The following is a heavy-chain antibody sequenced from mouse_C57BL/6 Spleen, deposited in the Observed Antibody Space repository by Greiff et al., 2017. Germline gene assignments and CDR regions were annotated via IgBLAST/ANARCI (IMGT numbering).Heavy chain of an antibody. V-gene: IGHV1-58*01. CDR3: ARGETGTEDFDY. CDR1: GYTFTSYG. Sequence: DVKLQESGAELVRPGSSVKMSCQTSGYTFTSYGINWVKQRPGQGLEWIGYIYIGNGYTEYNEKFKGKATLTSDTSSSTAYMQLSSLTSEASAIYFCARGETGTEDFDYWGQGTTLTVSS. D-gene: IGHD4-1*01. CDR2: IYIGNGYT. J-gene: IGHJ2*01.